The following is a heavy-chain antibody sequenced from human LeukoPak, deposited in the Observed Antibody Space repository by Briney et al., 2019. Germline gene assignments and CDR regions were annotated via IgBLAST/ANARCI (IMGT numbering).Heavy chain of an antibody. CDR3: VRDLGGRSGH. CDR2: INEDGSTT. Sequence: GGSLRLSCAASGSTFSSNWMHWVRQAPGKGLVWVSRINEDGSTTNYVDSVKGRSTIFRDNAKNTLYLQMNSLRAEDTAVYYCVRDLGGRSGHWGQGTLVTVSS. D-gene: IGHD1-26*01. J-gene: IGHJ4*02. V-gene: IGHV3-74*01. CDR1: GSTFSSNW.